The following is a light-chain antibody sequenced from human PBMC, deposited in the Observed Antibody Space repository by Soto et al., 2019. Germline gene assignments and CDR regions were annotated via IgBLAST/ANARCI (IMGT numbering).Light chain of an antibody. CDR2: GAS. CDR3: QQYNIWPLWT. V-gene: IGKV3-15*01. CDR1: QTINNN. Sequence: VMTQAPATLSVSPGERATLSCRASQTINNNVAWYQLKDGQVPRLVIYGASTRATDIPARFSGSGSETEFTLTISSLQSEDFAVYFCQQYNIWPLWTFGQGTKVDIK. J-gene: IGKJ1*01.